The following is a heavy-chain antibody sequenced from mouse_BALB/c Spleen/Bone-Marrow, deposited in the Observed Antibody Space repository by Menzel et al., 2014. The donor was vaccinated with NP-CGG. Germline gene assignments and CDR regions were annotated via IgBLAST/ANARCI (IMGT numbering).Heavy chain of an antibody. CDR3: ASLYDGYSVFVY. Sequence: EVQLQESEGGLVKLGGSLKLSCAASGFTFSSYYMSWVRQTPEKRLELVAAINTNGGSTYYPDTVKGRFTISRDNAKNTLYLQMSSLKSEDTALYYCASLYDGYSVFVYWGQGTLVTVSA. D-gene: IGHD2-3*01. CDR2: INTNGGST. J-gene: IGHJ3*01. CDR1: GFTFSSYY. V-gene: IGHV5-6-2*01.